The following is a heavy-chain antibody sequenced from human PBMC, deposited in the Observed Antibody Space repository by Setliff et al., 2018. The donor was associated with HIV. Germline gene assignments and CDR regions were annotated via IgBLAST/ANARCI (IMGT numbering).Heavy chain of an antibody. D-gene: IGHD5-18*01. CDR2: ISSSSYI. J-gene: IGHJ4*02. CDR3: ARDFRIQLWLRSPFDY. CDR1: GFTFSSYS. Sequence: GGSLRLSCAASGFTFSSYSMNWVRQAPGKGLEWVSSISSSSYIYYADSVKGRFTISRDNSKNTLYPQMNSLRAEDTAVYYCARDFRIQLWLRSPFDYWGQGTLVTVSS. V-gene: IGHV3-21*01.